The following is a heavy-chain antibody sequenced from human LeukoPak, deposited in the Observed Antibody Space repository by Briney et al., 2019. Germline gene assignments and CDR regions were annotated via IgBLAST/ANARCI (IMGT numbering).Heavy chain of an antibody. CDR3: VRDGGGTYFDS. D-gene: IGHD1-26*01. Sequence: GGSLRLSCAASGFRFSDYFMTWIRQTPGKGLEWISYISSSGLITYYAESVKGRFTISRDNAKKTLYLQMNSLRVEDTAVYYCVRDGGGTYFDSWGQGALVTVSS. CDR2: ISSSGLIT. J-gene: IGHJ4*02. V-gene: IGHV3-11*04. CDR1: GFRFSDYF.